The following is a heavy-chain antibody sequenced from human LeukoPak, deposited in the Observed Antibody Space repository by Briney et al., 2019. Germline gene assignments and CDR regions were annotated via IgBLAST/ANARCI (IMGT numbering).Heavy chain of an antibody. J-gene: IGHJ4*02. CDR2: IYSGGST. CDR3: AKWMRRDGYNFDD. Sequence: GGSLRLSCATSGFTVSSNYMSWVRQAPGKGLEWVSVIYSGGSTYYADSVKGRFTISRDNSKNTLWLQMNSLRAEDTAVYYCAKWMRRDGYNFDDWGQGTLVTVSS. CDR1: GFTVSSNY. V-gene: IGHV3-53*01. D-gene: IGHD5-24*01.